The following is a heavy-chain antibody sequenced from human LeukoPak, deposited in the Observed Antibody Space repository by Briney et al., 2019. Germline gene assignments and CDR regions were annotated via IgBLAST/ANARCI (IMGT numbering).Heavy chain of an antibody. Sequence: GGSVRLSCAASGFTFSSYWMSWVRQAPGKGLEWVANIKQDGSEKYYVDSVKGRFTISRDNAKNSLYLQMNSLRAEDTAVYYCARGSYYYDSSGYCIFDYWGQGTLVTVSS. J-gene: IGHJ4*02. CDR1: GFTFSSYW. D-gene: IGHD3-22*01. V-gene: IGHV3-7*01. CDR3: ARGSYYYDSSGYCIFDY. CDR2: IKQDGSEK.